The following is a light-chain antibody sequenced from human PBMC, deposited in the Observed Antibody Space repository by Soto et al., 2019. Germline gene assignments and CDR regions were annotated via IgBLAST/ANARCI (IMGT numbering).Light chain of an antibody. CDR2: WAS. CDR1: QNVLFSSNNRNY. V-gene: IGKV4-1*01. J-gene: IGKJ1*01. Sequence: DIVMTQSPGSLAVSLGERATINCKSSQNVLFSSNNRNYLAWYQQKPGQPPKLLIYWASTRESGVPDRFSGSGSGTNFTLTISSLQAEDVAVYYCHQYYSTLPTFGQGTKVDNK. CDR3: HQYYSTLPT.